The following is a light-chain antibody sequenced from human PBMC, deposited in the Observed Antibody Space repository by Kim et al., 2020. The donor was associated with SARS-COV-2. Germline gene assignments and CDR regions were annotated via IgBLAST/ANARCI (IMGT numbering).Light chain of an antibody. CDR2: GTS. CDR1: QSVSTTY. Sequence: LSPGEGATLSCRASQSVSTTYLAWYQQKSGQAPRLLIYGTSSRATGIPDRFSGSGSGTDFTLTISRVEPEDFAVYYCQQYGTSPRTFGGGTKLEI. J-gene: IGKJ4*01. CDR3: QQYGTSPRT. V-gene: IGKV3-20*01.